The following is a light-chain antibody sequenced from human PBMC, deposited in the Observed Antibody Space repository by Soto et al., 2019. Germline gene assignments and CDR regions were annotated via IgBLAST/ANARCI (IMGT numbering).Light chain of an antibody. CDR3: QQSYSTPQT. Sequence: DIQMTQSPSSLSASLGDRVTITCRASQSISSYLNWYQQKPGKAPNLLIYAASSLQSWVPSRFSGSGSWTDFTLTISSLQPEDFATYYCQQSYSTPQTFGQGAKVDIK. V-gene: IGKV1-39*01. J-gene: IGKJ1*01. CDR1: QSISSY. CDR2: AAS.